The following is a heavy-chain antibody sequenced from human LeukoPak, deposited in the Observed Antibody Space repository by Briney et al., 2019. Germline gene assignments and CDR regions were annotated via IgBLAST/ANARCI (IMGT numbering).Heavy chain of an antibody. CDR3: ARVFGVVRYYFDY. D-gene: IGHD3-3*01. J-gene: IGHJ4*02. CDR2: IYYSGST. Sequence: PSETLSLTCTVSGDSISSYYWSWLRQPPGKGLEGSGYIYYSGSTNYNPSLKSRVTISVDTSKNQFSLKLSSVTAADTAVYYCARVFGVVRYYFDYWGQGTLVTVSS. CDR1: GDSISSYY. V-gene: IGHV4-59*01.